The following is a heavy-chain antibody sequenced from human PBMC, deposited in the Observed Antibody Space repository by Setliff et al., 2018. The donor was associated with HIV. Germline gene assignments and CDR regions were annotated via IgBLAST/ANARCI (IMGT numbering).Heavy chain of an antibody. D-gene: IGHD1-26*01. CDR3: ARHPGGELVSLYYYLDV. CDR2: ISDSGGST. CDR1: GFAFSTYA. Sequence: HPGGSLRLSCAASGFAFSTYAMRWVRQSPGKGLEWDSAISDSGGSTYYAYSVKGRFTVSRDNTKNTLYLQMNSLRAEDTAVYYCARHPGGELVSLYYYLDVWGKGTTVTVSS. V-gene: IGHV3-23*01. J-gene: IGHJ6*03.